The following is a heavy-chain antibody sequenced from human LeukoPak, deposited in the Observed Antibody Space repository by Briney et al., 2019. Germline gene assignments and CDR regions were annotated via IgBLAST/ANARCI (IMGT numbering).Heavy chain of an antibody. CDR2: IYYSGST. D-gene: IGHD3-3*01. J-gene: IGHJ4*02. V-gene: IGHV4-61*01. Sequence: SETLSLTCTVSGGSVSSGSYYWSWIRQPPGKGLEWIGYIYYSGSTNYNPSLKSRVTISVDTSKNQFSLKLSSVTAADTAVYYCARATGPTYYDFWSGYPHFDYWGQGTLVTVSS. CDR3: ARATGPTYYDFWSGYPHFDY. CDR1: GGSVSSGSYY.